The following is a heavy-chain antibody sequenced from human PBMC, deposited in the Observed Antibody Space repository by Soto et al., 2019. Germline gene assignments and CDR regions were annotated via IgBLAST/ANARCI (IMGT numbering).Heavy chain of an antibody. CDR3: ATLGSGSYDY. D-gene: IGHD1-26*01. V-gene: IGHV1-69*02. CDR2: ISPTVGIP. Sequence: QVHLVQSGAEVKKPGSSVKVSCKASGGTFSSYIISWVRQAPGQGLEWMGRISPTVGIPNYAQKFQGRVTITADRSTSTDYMELSSLRSEDTAIYYCATLGSGSYDYWGHGTLVTVSS. CDR1: GGTFSSYI. J-gene: IGHJ4*01.